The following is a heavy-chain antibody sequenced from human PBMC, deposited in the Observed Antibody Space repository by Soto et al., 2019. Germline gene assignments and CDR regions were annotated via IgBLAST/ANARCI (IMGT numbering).Heavy chain of an antibody. CDR2: ISAYNGNT. D-gene: IGHD5-18*01. Sequence: ASVKVSCTASGYTFTIYGISWVRQAPGQGLEWMGWISAYNGNTNYAQKLQGRVTMTTDTSTSTAYMELRSLRSDDTAVYYCARDQGYSYGPDYFDYWGQGTLVTVSS. J-gene: IGHJ4*02. CDR3: ARDQGYSYGPDYFDY. CDR1: GYTFTIYG. V-gene: IGHV1-18*01.